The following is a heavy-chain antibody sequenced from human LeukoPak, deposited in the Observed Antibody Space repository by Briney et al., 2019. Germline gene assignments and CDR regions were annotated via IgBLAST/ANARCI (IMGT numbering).Heavy chain of an antibody. V-gene: IGHV3-23*01. CDR2: VNGGGSST. CDR3: AKGPVVTLDS. CDR1: GSTFSASA. J-gene: IGHJ4*02. D-gene: IGHD4-23*01. Sequence: PGGSLRLSCAASGSTFSASAMNWVRQAPAKGLEWVSSVNGGGSSTYYADSVKGRFTISRDNSRNTLYLQMNSLRVEDTAVYYCAKGPVVTLDSWGQGTLVSVSS.